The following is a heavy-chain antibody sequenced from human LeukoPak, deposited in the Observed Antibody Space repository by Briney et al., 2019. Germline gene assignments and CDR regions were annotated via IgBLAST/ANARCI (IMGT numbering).Heavy chain of an antibody. Sequence: SETLALTCAVSGGSISSGGYSWSWIRQPPGKGLEWIGYIYHSGSTYYNPSLKSRVTISVDRSKNQFSLKLSSVTAADTAVYYCARVVPTSFGEATVYFDYWGQGTLVTVSS. CDR2: IYHSGST. CDR1: GGSISSGGYS. V-gene: IGHV4-30-2*01. D-gene: IGHD3-10*01. CDR3: ARVVPTSFGEATVYFDY. J-gene: IGHJ4*02.